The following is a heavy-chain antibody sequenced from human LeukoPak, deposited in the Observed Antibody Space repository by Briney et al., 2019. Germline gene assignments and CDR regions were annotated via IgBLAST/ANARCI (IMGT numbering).Heavy chain of an antibody. J-gene: IGHJ3*01. CDR1: GFTFSSYG. CDR2: IRYDGSNK. Sequence: PGGSLRLSCAASGFTFSSYGMHWVRQAPGKGLEWVAFIRYDGSNKYYADSVKGRFTISRDNSKNTLYLQMNSLRAEDTAVYYCAKDLLPAYDFWTWGQGTMVTVSS. D-gene: IGHD3-3*01. V-gene: IGHV3-30*02. CDR3: AKDLLPAYDFWT.